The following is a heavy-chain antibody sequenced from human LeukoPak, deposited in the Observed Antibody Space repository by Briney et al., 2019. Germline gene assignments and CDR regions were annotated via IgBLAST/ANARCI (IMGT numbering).Heavy chain of an antibody. J-gene: IGHJ4*02. V-gene: IGHV5-51*01. CDR2: IYPGDSDT. D-gene: IGHD3-22*01. Sequence: GESLKISCKGSGYTFTSHWIGWVRQMPGKGLEWMGIIYPGDSDTRYSPSFQGQVTISADKSISTAYLQWSSLKASDTAMYYCARRPFDSSGYLFDYWSQGTLVTVSS. CDR1: GYTFTSHW. CDR3: ARRPFDSSGYLFDY.